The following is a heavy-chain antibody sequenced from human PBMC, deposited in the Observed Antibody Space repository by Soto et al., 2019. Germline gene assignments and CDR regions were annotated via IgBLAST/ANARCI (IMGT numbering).Heavy chain of an antibody. CDR3: AREWGLLPYYVMNV. V-gene: IGHV4-61*03. CDR1: GDSVTSGSHA. J-gene: IGHJ6*02. Sequence: ETLSLTWIVSGDSVTSGSHALTWLRQPPGKGLEWIGYISYTGVTKYNPSLQSRVTISVDTSKNDFSLKLSSVTAADTAVYFCAREWGLLPYYVMNVWGHGTAVT. CDR2: ISYTGVT. D-gene: IGHD7-27*01.